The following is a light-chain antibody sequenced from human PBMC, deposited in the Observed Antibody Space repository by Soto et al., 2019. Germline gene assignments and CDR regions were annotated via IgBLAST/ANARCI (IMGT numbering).Light chain of an antibody. CDR3: LIYYGGAQV. J-gene: IGLJ2*01. CDR2: STS. Sequence: QAVVTQEPSLTVSPVGTVTLTCASSTGAVTSGYYPNWFQQKPGQAPRALIYSTSNKRSWTPARFSGSLLGGKAALTLSGVQPEDESEYYCLIYYGGAQVFGGGTKLTVL. V-gene: IGLV7-43*01. CDR1: TGAVTSGYY.